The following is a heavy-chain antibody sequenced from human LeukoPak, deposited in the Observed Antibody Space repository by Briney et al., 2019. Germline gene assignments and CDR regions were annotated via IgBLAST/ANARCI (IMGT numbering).Heavy chain of an antibody. CDR2: INAGNGNT. J-gene: IGHJ4*02. CDR3: AREERYSSSWYYFDY. Sequence: ASVKVSCKVSGYTLTELSMHWVRQAPGQRLEWMGWINAGNGNTKYSQKFQGRVTITRDTSASTAYMELSSLRSEDTAVYYCAREERYSSSWYYFDYWGQGTLVTVSS. V-gene: IGHV1-3*01. CDR1: GYTLTELS. D-gene: IGHD6-13*01.